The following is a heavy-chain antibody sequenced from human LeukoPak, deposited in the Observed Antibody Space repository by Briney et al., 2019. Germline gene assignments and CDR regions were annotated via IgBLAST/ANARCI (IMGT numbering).Heavy chain of an antibody. CDR2: ISSSSSYI. CDR1: GFTFSSYS. D-gene: IGHD6-13*01. Sequence: KSGGSLRLSCAASGFTFSSYSMNWVRQAPGKGLEWVSSISSSSSYIYYADSVKGRFTISRDNAKNSLYLRMNSLRAEDTAVYYCARDAGGIAAVDFDYWGQGTLVTVSS. CDR3: ARDAGGIAAVDFDY. J-gene: IGHJ4*02. V-gene: IGHV3-21*01.